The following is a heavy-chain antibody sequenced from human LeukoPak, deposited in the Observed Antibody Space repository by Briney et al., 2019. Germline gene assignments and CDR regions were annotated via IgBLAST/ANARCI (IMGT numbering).Heavy chain of an antibody. CDR3: AKSGGYGLIDY. CDR1: GGSISSYY. V-gene: IGHV4-59*05. Sequence: SETLSLTCAVSGGSISSYYWSWIRQPPGKGLEWIGSIYSSGSTYYNSSLKSRVTISIDTSKNQVSLKMSSVTAADTAVYYCAKSGGYGLIDYWGQGTLVTVSS. D-gene: IGHD6-25*01. J-gene: IGHJ4*01. CDR2: IYSSGST.